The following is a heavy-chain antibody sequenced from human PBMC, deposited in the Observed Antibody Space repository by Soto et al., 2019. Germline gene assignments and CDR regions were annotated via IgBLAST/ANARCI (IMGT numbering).Heavy chain of an antibody. CDR2: INHSGST. D-gene: IGHD1-26*01. Sequence: QVQLQQWGAGLLKPSETLSLTCAVYGGSFSGYYWSCIRQPPGKGLEWIGEINHSGSTNYNPSLKSRVTISVDTSKNQFSLKLSSVTAADTAVYYCARGQVGATMMGWFDPWGQGTLVTVSS. J-gene: IGHJ5*02. CDR1: GGSFSGYY. V-gene: IGHV4-34*01. CDR3: ARGQVGATMMGWFDP.